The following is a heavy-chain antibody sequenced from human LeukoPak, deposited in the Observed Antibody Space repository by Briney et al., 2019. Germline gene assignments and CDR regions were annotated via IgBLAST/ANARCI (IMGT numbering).Heavy chain of an antibody. V-gene: IGHV3-30*04. CDR3: ARDWSLGYSIDY. J-gene: IGHJ4*02. CDR1: GFTFSSYA. Sequence: HSGGSLRLSCAASGFTFSSYAMDWVRQAPGKGLEWVAVVSYDGSNKFHAGSVKGRFTISRDNSKNTLYLQMNSLRAEDTAVYYCARDWSLGYSIDYWGQGTLVTVSS. D-gene: IGHD5-18*01. CDR2: VSYDGSNK.